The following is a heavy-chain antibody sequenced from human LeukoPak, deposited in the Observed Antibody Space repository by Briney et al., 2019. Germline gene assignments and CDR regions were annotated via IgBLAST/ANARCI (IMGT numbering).Heavy chain of an antibody. CDR3: ARDLAAAAFDY. V-gene: IGHV1-2*02. D-gene: IGHD6-13*01. Sequence: ASVKVSCKASGYTFTGYHIHWVRQAPGQGLEWMGWINPKSGGTNYAQKFEGRVTMTRDTSVSTVYMELSRLKSDDTAVYYCARDLAAAAFDYWGQGTLVTVSS. CDR2: INPKSGGT. J-gene: IGHJ4*02. CDR1: GYTFTGYH.